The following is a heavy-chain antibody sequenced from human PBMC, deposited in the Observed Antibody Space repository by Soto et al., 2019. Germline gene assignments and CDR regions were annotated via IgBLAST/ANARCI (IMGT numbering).Heavy chain of an antibody. D-gene: IGHD3-3*01. J-gene: IGHJ6*02. CDR1: GGSISSGDYY. Sequence: TVSGGSISSGDYYWSWIRQPPGKGLEWIGYIYYSGSTYYNPSLKSRVTISVDTSKNQFSLKLSSVTAADTAVYYCARSGQYYDFWSGYLKLGLYGMDVWGQGTTVTVSS. CDR2: IYYSGST. CDR3: ARSGQYYDFWSGYLKLGLYGMDV. V-gene: IGHV4-30-4*01.